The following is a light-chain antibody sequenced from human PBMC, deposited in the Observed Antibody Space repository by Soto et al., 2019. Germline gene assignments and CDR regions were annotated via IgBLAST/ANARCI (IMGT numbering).Light chain of an antibody. CDR1: QSVSSNY. V-gene: IGKV3-20*01. CDR3: QQYGSSPLT. J-gene: IGKJ4*01. CDR2: RAS. Sequence: EIVLTQSPGTLSLSPGERATLSCRASQSVSSNYVAWYQQKPGQTPKVLIYRASSRATGIPDRFSGSGSGTDFTLTISRLEPVDFAMYYCQQYGSSPLTFGGGTKVEIK.